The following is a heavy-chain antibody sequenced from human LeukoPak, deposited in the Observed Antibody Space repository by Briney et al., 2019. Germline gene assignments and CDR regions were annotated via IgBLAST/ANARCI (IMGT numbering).Heavy chain of an antibody. J-gene: IGHJ6*02. CDR3: ARGHYGMDV. V-gene: IGHV3-23*01. CDR2: IRESGASR. CDR1: AFTFGSFA. Sequence: PGGSLRLSCAASAFTFGSFAMTWVRQAPGKGLEWVSPIRESGASRDYSDSVKGRLIGSRDKSMITLYLLINSLRAEDTAVYYCARGHYGMDVWGQGTTVTVSS.